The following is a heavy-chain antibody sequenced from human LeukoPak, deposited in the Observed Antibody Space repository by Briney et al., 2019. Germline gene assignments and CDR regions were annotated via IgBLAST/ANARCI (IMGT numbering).Heavy chain of an antibody. CDR1: GYSISSGYY. D-gene: IGHD4-17*01. CDR3: ARDRAVTSSYDAFDM. Sequence: SETLSLTCAVSGYSISSGYYWGWIRRPPGKGLEWIGSIYHSGSTNYNPSLKSRVTISVDTSKNQFSLKLSSVTAADTAVYYCARDRAVTSSYDAFDMWGQGTMVTVSS. V-gene: IGHV4-38-2*02. J-gene: IGHJ3*02. CDR2: IYHSGST.